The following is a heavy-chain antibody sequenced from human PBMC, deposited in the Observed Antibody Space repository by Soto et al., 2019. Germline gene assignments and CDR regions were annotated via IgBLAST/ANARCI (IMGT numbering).Heavy chain of an antibody. V-gene: IGHV1-69*01. D-gene: IGHD6-19*01. CDR3: AREGAVAAPGWFDP. Sequence: QVQLVQSVAEVKKPGSSVKVSCKASGGTFSSYAISWVRQAPGQGLEWMGGIIPIFGTANYAQKFQGRVTITADESTSTAYIELSSLRSEDTAVYYCAREGAVAAPGWFDPWGQGTLVTVSS. CDR1: GGTFSSYA. J-gene: IGHJ5*02. CDR2: IIPIFGTA.